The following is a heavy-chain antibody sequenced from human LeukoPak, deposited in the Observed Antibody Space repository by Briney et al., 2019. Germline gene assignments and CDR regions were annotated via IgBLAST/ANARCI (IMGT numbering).Heavy chain of an antibody. Sequence: GGSLRLSCAASGITFRSYGMHWVRQAPGKGLEWVANIKQDGSEEKYVDSVKGRFTISRDNAKNSLYLQMNSLRAEDTAVYYCARVGSGWYAAMGVWGQGTTVTVSS. V-gene: IGHV3-7*03. CDR2: IKQDGSEE. CDR1: GITFRSYG. D-gene: IGHD6-19*01. J-gene: IGHJ6*02. CDR3: ARVGSGWYAAMGV.